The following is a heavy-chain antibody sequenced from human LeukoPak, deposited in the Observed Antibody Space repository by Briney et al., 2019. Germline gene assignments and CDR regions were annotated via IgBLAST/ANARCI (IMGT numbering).Heavy chain of an antibody. V-gene: IGHV3-53*01. CDR1: GLPVSGKY. Sequence: GGPLRLSCAASGLPVSGKYMMWVRQAPGKRLEWVSLIYSGGRPYYADSVRGRFTISRDTSKNTLFLQMSSLRAEDTALYYCATDGTYGQGYFDFWGLGTLVTVSS. J-gene: IGHJ4*02. CDR2: IYSGGRP. D-gene: IGHD3-10*01. CDR3: ATDGTYGQGYFDF.